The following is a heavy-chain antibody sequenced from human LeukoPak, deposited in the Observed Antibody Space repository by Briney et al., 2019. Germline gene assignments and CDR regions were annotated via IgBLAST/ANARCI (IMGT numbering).Heavy chain of an antibody. J-gene: IGHJ4*02. D-gene: IGHD3-22*01. CDR1: GGSISSYY. V-gene: IGHV4-59*08. CDR2: IHYSGST. Sequence: KPSETLSLTCTVSGGSISSYYWSWIRQPPGKGLEWFGYIHYSGSTDYNPSLKSRVTISVDTSKNQFSLRLSSVTAADTAVYYCARHYDTSGYRSLDYWGQGTLVTVSS. CDR3: ARHYDTSGYRSLDY.